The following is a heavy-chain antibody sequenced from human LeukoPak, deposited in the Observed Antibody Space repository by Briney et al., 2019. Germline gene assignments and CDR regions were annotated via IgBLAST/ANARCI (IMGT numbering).Heavy chain of an antibody. Sequence: SETLSLTCTVSGGSISSSSYYWGWIRQPPGKGLEWIGSIYYSGSTYYNPSLKSRVTISVDTSKNQFSLRLNSVTAADTAIYYSGSTYYNPSHKKRSTITVRTSKNPFSLRVNSGTGAEPAIYYCGGKRTVVTPEVFDLWGQGTLVIVS. D-gene: IGHD3-10*01. J-gene: IGHJ4*02. V-gene: IGHV4-39*01. CDR1: GGSISSSSYY. CDR3: GSTYYNPSHKKRSTITVRTSKNPFSLRVNSGTGAEPAIYYCGGKRTVVTPEVFDL. CDR2: IYYSGST.